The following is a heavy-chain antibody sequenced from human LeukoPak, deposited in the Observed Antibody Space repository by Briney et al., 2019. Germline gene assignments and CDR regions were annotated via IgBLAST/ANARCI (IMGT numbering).Heavy chain of an antibody. CDR3: TTWVGAHFDF. D-gene: IGHD1-26*01. CDR2: ISGSGGNT. Sequence: GGSLILSCAASGFTFSSYAMTWVRQAPGKGLDWVSAISGSGGNTYYADSVKGRFTISRDNSKNTLYLQMNSLRVEDTAVYFCTTWVGAHFDFWGQGTLVTVSS. CDR1: GFTFSSYA. V-gene: IGHV3-23*01. J-gene: IGHJ4*02.